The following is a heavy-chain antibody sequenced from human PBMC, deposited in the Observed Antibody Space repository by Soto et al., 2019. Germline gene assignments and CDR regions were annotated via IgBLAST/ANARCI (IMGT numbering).Heavy chain of an antibody. CDR2: ISGSGGST. D-gene: IGHD2-2*01. CDR1: GFTFSGYA. V-gene: IGHV3-23*01. Sequence: PGGSLRLSCAASGFTFSGYAMIWVRQAPGKGLEWVSAISGSGGSTYYADSVKGRFTISRDNSKNTLYLQMNSLRAEDTAVYYCAKDQVPAAMIYGMDVWGQGTTVTVSS. J-gene: IGHJ6*02. CDR3: AKDQVPAAMIYGMDV.